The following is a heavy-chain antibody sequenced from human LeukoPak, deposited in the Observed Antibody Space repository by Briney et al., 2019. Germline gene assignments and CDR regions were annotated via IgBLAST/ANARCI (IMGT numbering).Heavy chain of an antibody. D-gene: IGHD7-27*01. J-gene: IGHJ4*02. CDR3: ARDQTGDGFDC. Sequence: ASVKVSCKASGYTFTRYYMHWVPQAAGQGLEGMGWINPNTGATNYSQKFQGTVTMARDTSISTAYMELSRLRSDATAVYDCARDQTGDGFDCWGQGTLVTVSS. CDR1: GYTFTRYY. CDR2: INPNTGAT. V-gene: IGHV1-2*02.